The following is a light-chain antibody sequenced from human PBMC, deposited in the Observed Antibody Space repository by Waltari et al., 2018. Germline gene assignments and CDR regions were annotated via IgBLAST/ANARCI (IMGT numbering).Light chain of an antibody. CDR2: DVR. Sequence: QSALTQPASVSGSPGQSITISCTGTSSDVGGYNYVSWYQQHPGKAPKLMIYDVRNRPSGVSNRFSGSKSGNTASLTISGLQAEDEADYYCSSYTSSSTWVFGGGTKLTVL. CDR3: SSYTSSSTWV. J-gene: IGLJ3*02. CDR1: SSDVGGYNY. V-gene: IGLV2-14*03.